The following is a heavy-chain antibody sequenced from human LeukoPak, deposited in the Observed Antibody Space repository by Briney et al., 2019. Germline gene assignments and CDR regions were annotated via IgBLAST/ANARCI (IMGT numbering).Heavy chain of an antibody. CDR3: ASVGGGVTTFDY. Sequence: PSETLSLTCTVSGGSISSSSYYWGWIRQPPGKGLEWIGSMYYSGSTYDNPSLKSRVTISVDTSKNQFSLKLSSVTAADTAVYYCASVGGGVTTFDYWGQGTLVTVSS. V-gene: IGHV4-39*01. J-gene: IGHJ4*02. D-gene: IGHD4-17*01. CDR1: GGSISSSSYY. CDR2: MYYSGST.